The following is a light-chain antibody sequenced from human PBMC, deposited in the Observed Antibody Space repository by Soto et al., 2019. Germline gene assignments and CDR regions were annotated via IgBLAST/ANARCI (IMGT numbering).Light chain of an antibody. CDR1: HSDIGAYNY. Sequence: QSALTQPASLSGSPGQSITIPCTGTHSDIGAYNYVSWYQQHPGKAPQIIIFEVSERPIGIPPRFSGTKSGNTASLTISGLQAEDEVDYYCYSHTTNYTEVFGTGTKLTVL. V-gene: IGLV2-14*03. J-gene: IGLJ1*01. CDR2: EVS. CDR3: YSHTTNYTEV.